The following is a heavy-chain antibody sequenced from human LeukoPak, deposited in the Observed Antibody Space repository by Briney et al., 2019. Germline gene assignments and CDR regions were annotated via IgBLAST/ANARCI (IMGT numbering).Heavy chain of an antibody. CDR1: GFTFTTYW. V-gene: IGHV3-7*05. Sequence: GGSLRLSCAASGFTFTTYWMSWVRQAPGKGLEWVANLKQDGSEKYYVDSVKGRFTISRDNANNSLYLQMNSLGAEDTAVYYCARGGDYLDYWGQGTLVTVSS. CDR3: ARGGDYLDY. CDR2: LKQDGSEK. J-gene: IGHJ4*02.